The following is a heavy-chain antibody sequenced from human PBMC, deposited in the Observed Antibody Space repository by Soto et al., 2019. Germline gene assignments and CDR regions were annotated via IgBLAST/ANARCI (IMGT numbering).Heavy chain of an antibody. J-gene: IGHJ5*02. Sequence: QVQLVQSGAEVKKPGASVKVSCKASGYTFTSYYMHWVRQAPGQGLEWMGIINPSGGSTSYAQKYLGRVTMTRDAXMSXGXTEPSSLRSEDTAVYYCARTQNVRGGVTSRYNWFDPWGQGTLVPVSS. CDR1: GYTFTSYY. D-gene: IGHD2-21*02. CDR2: INPSGGST. V-gene: IGHV1-46*01. CDR3: ARTQNVRGGVTSRYNWFDP.